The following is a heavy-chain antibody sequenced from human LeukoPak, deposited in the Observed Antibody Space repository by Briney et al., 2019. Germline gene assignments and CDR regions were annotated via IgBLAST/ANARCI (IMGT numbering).Heavy chain of an antibody. CDR2: IWHDGSNK. CDR1: GFTFSSYG. V-gene: IGHV3-33*01. J-gene: IGHJ4*02. D-gene: IGHD6-19*01. CDR3: ARCLYSSGWGGSDY. Sequence: GGSLRLSCAASGFTFSSYGMNWVRQAPGKGLEWVAVIWHDGSNKHYADSVKGRFTISRDNSENTLYLQMNSLRAEDTAVYYCARCLYSSGWGGSDYWGQGTLVTVSS.